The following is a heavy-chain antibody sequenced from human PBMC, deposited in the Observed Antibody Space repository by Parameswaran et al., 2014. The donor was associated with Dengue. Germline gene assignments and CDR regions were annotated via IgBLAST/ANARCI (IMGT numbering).Heavy chain of an antibody. CDR3: ARIHWDIDPGIAAAGTRVGVSAYYYYGMDV. D-gene: IGHD6-13*01. Sequence: KSGPTLVKPTQTLTLTCTFSGFSLSTSGMCVSWIRQPPGKALEWLARIDWDDDKYYSTSLKTRLTISKDTSKNQVVLTMTNMDPVDTATYYCARIHWDIDPGIAAAGTRVGVSAYYYYGMDVWGQGTTVTVSS. V-gene: IGHV2-70*11. CDR1: GFSLSTSGMC. J-gene: IGHJ6*02. CDR2: IDWDDDK.